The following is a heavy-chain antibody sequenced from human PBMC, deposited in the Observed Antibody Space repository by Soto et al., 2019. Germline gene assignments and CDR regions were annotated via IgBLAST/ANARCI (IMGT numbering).Heavy chain of an antibody. V-gene: IGHV3-48*03. Sequence: GGPLKRSCAASGFTSSSYEINWVRQASWKGLEWVSYISSCGSTIYYADSVKCRFTISRDNDKNSLYLQMNSLRAEDTAVYYCARENYYDSSGYSGAGGAFDIWGQGTKVTVSS. J-gene: IGHJ3*02. D-gene: IGHD3-22*01. CDR3: ARENYYDSSGYSGAGGAFDI. CDR2: ISSCGSTI. CDR1: GFTSSSYE.